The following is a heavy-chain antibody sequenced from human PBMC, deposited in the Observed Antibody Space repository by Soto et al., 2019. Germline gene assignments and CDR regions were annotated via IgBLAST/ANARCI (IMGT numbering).Heavy chain of an antibody. J-gene: IGHJ3*02. Sequence: QVQLVQSGAEVKKPGASVKVSCKASGYTFSSYGISWVRQAPGQGLEWMGWISAYNGNTNYAQKFQGRVTMTTDTSTSTAYMELRSLRSDDTAVYYCARGSLTGRLVSYGFDIWGQGTMVTVSS. CDR3: ARGSLTGRLVSYGFDI. V-gene: IGHV1-18*04. CDR2: ISAYNGNT. D-gene: IGHD6-6*01. CDR1: GYTFSSYG.